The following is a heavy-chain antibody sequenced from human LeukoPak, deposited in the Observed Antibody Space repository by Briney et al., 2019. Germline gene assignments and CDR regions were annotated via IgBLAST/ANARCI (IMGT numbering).Heavy chain of an antibody. Sequence: SETLSLTCTVSGGSISSSSYYWGWIRQPPGKGLEWIGSIYYSGSTYYNPSLKSRVTISVDTSKNQFSLKLSSVTAADTAVYYCAKGYCSGGSCYSGAFGIWGQGTMVTVSS. V-gene: IGHV4-39*07. D-gene: IGHD2-15*01. CDR1: GGSISSSSYY. J-gene: IGHJ3*02. CDR2: IYYSGST. CDR3: AKGYCSGGSCYSGAFGI.